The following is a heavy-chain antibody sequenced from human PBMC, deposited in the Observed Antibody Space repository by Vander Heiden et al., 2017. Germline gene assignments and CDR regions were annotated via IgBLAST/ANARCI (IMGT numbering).Heavy chain of an antibody. Sequence: QVQLVQSGAEVKVSCKASGYTFTTYGITWVRQAPGQGLEWRGWISAYNGNTNYAQKLQGRVTMTTDTSTSTAYMELRSLRSDDTAVYYGARGPSYTGHTNDYWGQGTLVTVSS. CDR2: ISAYNGNT. J-gene: IGHJ4*02. D-gene: IGHD2-2*02. V-gene: IGHV1-18*01. CDR3: ARGPSYTGHTNDY. CDR1: GYTFTTYG.